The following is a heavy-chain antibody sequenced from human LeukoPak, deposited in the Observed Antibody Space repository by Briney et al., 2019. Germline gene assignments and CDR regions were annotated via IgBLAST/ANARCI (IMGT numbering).Heavy chain of an antibody. CDR2: ISSSGCTI. V-gene: IGHV3-11*01. J-gene: IGHJ5*02. CDR3: ARDTPRKWLVPGSPYNWFDP. Sequence: GGSLRLSCAASGFTFSDYYMSWIRQAPGKGLEWVSYISSSGCTIYYADSVKGRFTISRDNAKNSLYLQMNSLRAEDTAVYYCARDTPRKWLVPGSPYNWFDPWGQGTLVTVSS. D-gene: IGHD6-19*01. CDR1: GFTFSDYY.